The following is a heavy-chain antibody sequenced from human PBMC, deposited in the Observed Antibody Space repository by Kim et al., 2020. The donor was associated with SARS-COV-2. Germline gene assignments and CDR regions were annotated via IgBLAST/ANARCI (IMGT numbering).Heavy chain of an antibody. D-gene: IGHD3-10*01. V-gene: IGHV3-15*01. Sequence: GGSLRLSCAASGFTFSNAWMSWVRQAPGKGLEWVGRIKSKTDGGTTDYAAPVKGRFTISRDDSKNTLYLQMNSLKTEDTAVYYCTTEGLLWFGEAVYGMDVWGQGTTVTVSS. CDR2: IKSKTDGGTT. CDR1: GFTFSNAW. J-gene: IGHJ6*02. CDR3: TTEGLLWFGEAVYGMDV.